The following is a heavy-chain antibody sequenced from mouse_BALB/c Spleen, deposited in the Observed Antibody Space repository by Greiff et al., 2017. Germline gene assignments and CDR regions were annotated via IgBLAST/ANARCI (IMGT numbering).Heavy chain of an antibody. D-gene: IGHD2-4*01. V-gene: IGHV2-3*01. CDR3: AKPYYDYDERGYYYAMDY. Sequence: VQVVESGPGLMAPSQSLSITCTVSGFSLTSYGVSWVRQPPGKGLEWLGVIWGDGSTNYHSALISRLSISKDNSKSQVFLKLNSLQTDDTATYYCAKPYYDYDERGYYYAMDYWGQGTSVTVSS. CDR1: GFSLTSYG. J-gene: IGHJ4*01. CDR2: IWGDGST.